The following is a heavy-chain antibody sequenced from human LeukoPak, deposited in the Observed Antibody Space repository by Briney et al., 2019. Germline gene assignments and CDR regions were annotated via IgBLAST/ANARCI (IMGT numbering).Heavy chain of an antibody. CDR2: IKQDGSEK. V-gene: IGHV3-7*01. J-gene: IGHJ4*02. Sequence: PGGSLRLSCAASGFTFSSYWMSWVRQAPGKGLEWVANIKQDGSEKYYVDSVKGRFTISRDNAKNSLYLQMNGLRAEDTAVYYCAASLKPGEYYDSSGYSDWGQGTLVTVSS. D-gene: IGHD3-22*01. CDR3: AASLKPGEYYDSSGYSD. CDR1: GFTFSSYW.